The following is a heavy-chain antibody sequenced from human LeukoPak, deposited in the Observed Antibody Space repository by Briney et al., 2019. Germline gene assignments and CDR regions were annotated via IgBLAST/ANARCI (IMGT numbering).Heavy chain of an antibody. CDR2: ISSSGSTI. V-gene: IGHV3-48*03. J-gene: IGHJ4*02. D-gene: IGHD4-17*01. CDR3: ARWGYTVTSDY. Sequence: GGSLRLSCAASGFTFSGSAPHWVRQAPGKGLEWVSYISSSGSTIYYADSVKGRFTISRDNAKNSLYLQMNSLRAEDTAVYYCARWGYTVTSDYWGQGTLVTVSS. CDR1: GFTFSGSA.